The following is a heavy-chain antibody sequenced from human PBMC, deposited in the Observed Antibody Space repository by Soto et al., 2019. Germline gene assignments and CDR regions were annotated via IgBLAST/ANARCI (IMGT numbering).Heavy chain of an antibody. CDR1: GFTFRNHA. Sequence: PGGSLRLSRAASGFTFRNHAMHWVRQAPGKGLEWVGLIWYDGTSKYYADSVKGRFTISRDNSKNTLYLEMNSLRVEDTAIYYCARDQGVVIIKDHWGQGTLVTVSS. CDR2: IWYDGTSK. J-gene: IGHJ4*02. D-gene: IGHD2-8*01. V-gene: IGHV3-33*08. CDR3: ARDQGVVIIKDH.